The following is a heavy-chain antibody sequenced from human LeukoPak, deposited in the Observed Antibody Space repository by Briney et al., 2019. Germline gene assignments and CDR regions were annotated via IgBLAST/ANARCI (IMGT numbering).Heavy chain of an antibody. Sequence: PGGSLRLSCAASGFXFSNYGINWVRQAPGKGLEWVSYISSSSTTIFYADSVKGRFTISRDNAKNSLSLQVNSLRDEDTAVYYCARHSSSWTLDYWGRGTLVTVSS. V-gene: IGHV3-48*02. J-gene: IGHJ4*02. D-gene: IGHD6-13*01. CDR1: GFXFSNYG. CDR2: ISSSSTTI. CDR3: ARHSSSWTLDY.